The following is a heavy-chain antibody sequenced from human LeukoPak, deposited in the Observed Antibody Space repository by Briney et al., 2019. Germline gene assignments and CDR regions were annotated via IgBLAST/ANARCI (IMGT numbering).Heavy chain of an antibody. CDR3: ATTLLSVNYAGFDY. D-gene: IGHD1-7*01. V-gene: IGHV1-24*01. Sequence: ASVKVSCKVSGYTLTELSMHWVRQAPGKGLEWMGGFDPEDGETIYAQKFQGRVTMTEDTSTDTAYMELRSLRSDDTAVYYCATTLLSVNYAGFDYWGQGTLVTVSS. J-gene: IGHJ4*02. CDR2: FDPEDGET. CDR1: GYTLTELS.